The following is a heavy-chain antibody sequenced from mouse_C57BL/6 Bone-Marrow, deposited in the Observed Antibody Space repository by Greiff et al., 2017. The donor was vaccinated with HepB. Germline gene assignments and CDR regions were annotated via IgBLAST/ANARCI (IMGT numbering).Heavy chain of an antibody. CDR2: ISYSGST. D-gene: IGHD1-1*01. Sequence: EVKLMESGPGMVKPSQSLSLTCTVTGYSITSGYDWHWIRHFPGNKLEWMGYISYSGSTNYNPSLKSRISITHDTSKNHFFLKLNSVTTEDTATYYCARGDYYGSSYSLAMDYWGQGTSVTVSS. J-gene: IGHJ4*01. V-gene: IGHV3-1*01. CDR3: ARGDYYGSSYSLAMDY. CDR1: GYSITSGYD.